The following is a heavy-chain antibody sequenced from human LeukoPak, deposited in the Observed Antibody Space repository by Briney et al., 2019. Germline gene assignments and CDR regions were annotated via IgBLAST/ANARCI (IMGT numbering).Heavy chain of an antibody. Sequence: ASVKVSCKASGYTFTGYYMHWVRQAPGQGLEWMGWINPNSGGTNYAQKFQGWVTMTRDTSISTAYMELSRLRAEDTAVYYCARAICSSTSCYKKYFQHWGQGTLVTVSS. CDR3: ARAICSSTSCYKKYFQH. D-gene: IGHD2-2*01. CDR2: INPNSGGT. J-gene: IGHJ1*01. CDR1: GYTFTGYY. V-gene: IGHV1-2*04.